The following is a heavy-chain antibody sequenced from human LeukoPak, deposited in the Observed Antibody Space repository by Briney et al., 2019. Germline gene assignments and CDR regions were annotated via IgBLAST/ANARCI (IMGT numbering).Heavy chain of an antibody. D-gene: IGHD5-24*01. J-gene: IGHJ6*02. V-gene: IGHV3-23*01. Sequence: PGGSLRLSCAASGFDFGNYAITWVRQAPGKGLEWVSSIVPRAGNTYYADSVRGRFTISRDNSQNTLYLQIDSLRADDTAVYYCGTTIPPFYYKFDMDVWGQGTTVTVSS. CDR2: IVPRAGNT. CDR1: GFDFGNYA. CDR3: GTTIPPFYYKFDMDV.